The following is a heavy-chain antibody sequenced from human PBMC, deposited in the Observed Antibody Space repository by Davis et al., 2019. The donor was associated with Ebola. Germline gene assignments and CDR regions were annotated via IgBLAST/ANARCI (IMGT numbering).Heavy chain of an antibody. CDR1: GYSFTNYW. V-gene: IGHV5-51*01. J-gene: IGHJ3*02. Sequence: GESLKISCKGSGYSFTNYWIVWVRQMPGKGLEWMGIIYPGDSDTRYSPSFQGQVTISADKSISTAYLQWSSLKASDTAMYYCARAKYCSSTSCYKGAFDIWGQGTMVTVSS. D-gene: IGHD2-2*02. CDR3: ARAKYCSSTSCYKGAFDI. CDR2: IYPGDSDT.